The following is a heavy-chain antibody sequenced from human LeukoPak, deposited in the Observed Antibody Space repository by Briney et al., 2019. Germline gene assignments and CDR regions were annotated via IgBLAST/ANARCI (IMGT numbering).Heavy chain of an antibody. CDR2: ISYDGSNK. CDR1: GFTFSSYA. J-gene: IGHJ4*02. V-gene: IGHV3-30*04. CDR3: ARGRHFDY. Sequence: GGSLRLSCAASGFTFSSYAMHWVRQAPGKGLEWVAVISYDGSNKYYADSVKGRFTISRDNSKNTLYLQMNRLRAEDTAVYYCARGRHFDYWGQGTLVTVSS.